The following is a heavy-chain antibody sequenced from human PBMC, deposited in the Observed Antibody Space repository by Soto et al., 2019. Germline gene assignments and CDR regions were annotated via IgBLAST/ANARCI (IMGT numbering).Heavy chain of an antibody. J-gene: IGHJ4*02. D-gene: IGHD6-19*01. CDR1: GFTFSSYS. CDR2: ISGSGGST. CDR3: AKDFWWKVAVAGPYFDY. Sequence: GGSLRLSCAASGFTFSSYSMGWVRQAPGKGLEWVSAISGSGGSTYYADSVKGRFTISRDNSKNTLYLQMNSLRAEDTAVYYCAKDFWWKVAVAGPYFDYWGQGTLVTVSS. V-gene: IGHV3-23*01.